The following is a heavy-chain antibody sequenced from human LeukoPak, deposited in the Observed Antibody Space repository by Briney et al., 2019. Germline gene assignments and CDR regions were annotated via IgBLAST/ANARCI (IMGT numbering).Heavy chain of an antibody. CDR3: AREFNIAVAGIYTGFDI. CDR1: EFTFSTYW. D-gene: IGHD6-19*01. CDR2: IKGDGSEK. Sequence: GGSLRLSCVASEFTFSTYWMTWVRQAPGKGLEWVANIKGDGSEKRYVGSVKGRFTISRDNAKNSLYLQMNSLRADDTAVYYCAREFNIAVAGIYTGFDIWGQGTMVTVSS. J-gene: IGHJ3*02. V-gene: IGHV3-7*03.